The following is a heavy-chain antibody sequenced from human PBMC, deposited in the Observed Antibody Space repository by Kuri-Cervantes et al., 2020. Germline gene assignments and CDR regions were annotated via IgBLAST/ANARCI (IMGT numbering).Heavy chain of an antibody. V-gene: IGHV3-53*01. CDR1: GFTVSSNY. J-gene: IGHJ4*02. CDR3: ASLTVTTGRDFDY. D-gene: IGHD4-17*01. CDR2: IYSGGST. Sequence: GESLKISCAASGFTVSSNYMNWVRQAPGKGLEWVSVIYSGGSTYYADSVKGRFTISRDNSKNTLYLQMNSLRAEDTAVYYCASLTVTTGRDFDYWGQGTLVTVSS.